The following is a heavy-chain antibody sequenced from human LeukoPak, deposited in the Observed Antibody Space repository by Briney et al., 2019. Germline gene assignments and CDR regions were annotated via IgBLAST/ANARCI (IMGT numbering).Heavy chain of an antibody. CDR2: INQDGSEQ. Sequence: GGSLRLSCAASGFTLNNYWMTWVRQAPGKGLEWMANINQDGSEQYYVDSVKGRFTISRDNAKNSLSLQMNSLRAEDTAVYYCARGHPKLLLRYFDWPTTNAGYYGMDVWGQGTTVTVSS. CDR3: ARGHPKLLLRYFDWPTTNAGYYGMDV. CDR1: GFTLNNYW. D-gene: IGHD3-9*01. V-gene: IGHV3-7*04. J-gene: IGHJ6*02.